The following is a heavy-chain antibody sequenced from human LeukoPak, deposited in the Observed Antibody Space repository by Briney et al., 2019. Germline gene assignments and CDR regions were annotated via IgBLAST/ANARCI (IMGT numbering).Heavy chain of an antibody. V-gene: IGHV4-39*01. CDR1: GGSISGNSYY. J-gene: IGHJ4*02. CDR2: IYHSGST. D-gene: IGHD5-12*01. Sequence: PSETLSLTCTVSGGSISGNSYYWGWLRQPPGKGLEWIGSIYHSGSTHYNPSLKSRVTISVDTSKNQFSLKLSSVTAADTAVYYCARHDEVGSPFDYWGQGTLVTVSS. CDR3: ARHDEVGSPFDY.